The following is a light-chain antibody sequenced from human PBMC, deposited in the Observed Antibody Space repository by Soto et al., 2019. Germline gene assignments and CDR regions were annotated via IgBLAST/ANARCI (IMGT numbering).Light chain of an antibody. CDR1: SSNIGAGYD. V-gene: IGLV1-40*01. CDR2: GNS. CDR3: QSHDSSLSGYV. Sequence: QSVLTQPPSVPGAPGQRVTISCAGSSSNIGAGYDVHWYQQLPGTAPKLLTYGNSNRPSGVPDRFSGSKSGSSASLAITGLQFEDEADYYCQSHDSSLSGYVFGTGTKLTVL. J-gene: IGLJ1*01.